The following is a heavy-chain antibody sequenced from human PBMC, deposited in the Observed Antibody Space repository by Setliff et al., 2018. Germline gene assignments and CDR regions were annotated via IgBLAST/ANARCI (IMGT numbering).Heavy chain of an antibody. V-gene: IGHV4-39*07. CDR3: ARVDFTMIQGVLGL. Sequence: SETLSLTCNVSGGSVSSTSHYWGWIRQPPEKGMEWIGSVYYSGYTYYNPSLQSRVTVSVDMSKNQFSMKLTSVTAADTAVYYCARVDFTMIQGVLGLWGQGTLVTVSS. CDR2: VYYSGYT. J-gene: IGHJ1*01. D-gene: IGHD3-10*01. CDR1: GGSVSSTSHY.